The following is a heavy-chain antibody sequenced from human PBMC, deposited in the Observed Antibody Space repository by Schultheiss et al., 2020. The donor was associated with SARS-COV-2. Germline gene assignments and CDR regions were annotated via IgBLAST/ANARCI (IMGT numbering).Heavy chain of an antibody. D-gene: IGHD1-26*01. J-gene: IGHJ4*02. CDR2: VTGGGGST. CDR1: GFTFSSYA. CDR3: ARGGTWELRLVDY. V-gene: IGHV3-23*01. Sequence: SCAASGFTFSSYAMTWVRQAPGKGLEWVSSVTGGGGSTYYADSVKGRFTISRDNAKNSLYLQMNSLRAEDTAVYYCARGGTWELRLVDYWGQGTLVTVSS.